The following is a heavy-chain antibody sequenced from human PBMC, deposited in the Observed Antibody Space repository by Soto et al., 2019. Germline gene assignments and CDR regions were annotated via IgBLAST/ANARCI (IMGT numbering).Heavy chain of an antibody. CDR3: AKPSKGNYLYLDQ. CDR1: RFTFSSYA. CDR2: ISGSGGIT. Sequence: WGSLRLSCAASRFTFSSYAMSWVRQAPGKGLEWVSGISGSGGITYYADSVKGRFTISRDNYNNMLYLQINSLRAEDTAVYYCAKPSKGNYLYLDQWGQGALV. V-gene: IGHV3-23*01. D-gene: IGHD4-4*01. J-gene: IGHJ4*02.